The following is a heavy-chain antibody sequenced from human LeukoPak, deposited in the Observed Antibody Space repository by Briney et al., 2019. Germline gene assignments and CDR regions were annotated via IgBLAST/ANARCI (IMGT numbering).Heavy chain of an antibody. Sequence: GGSLRLSCAASGFTFSSYGMHWVRQAPGKGLEWVANIKKDGSDKYYVDSVKGRFTISRDNAKTSLYLQMNSLRAEDTAVYYCARDLSGVTGYTYGRGIDYWGQGTLVTVSS. D-gene: IGHD5-18*01. CDR1: GFTFSSYG. CDR2: IKKDGSDK. J-gene: IGHJ4*02. V-gene: IGHV3-7*01. CDR3: ARDLSGVTGYTYGRGIDY.